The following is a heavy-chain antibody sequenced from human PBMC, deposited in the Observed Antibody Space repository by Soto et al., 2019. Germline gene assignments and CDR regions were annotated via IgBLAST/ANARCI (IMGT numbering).Heavy chain of an antibody. CDR3: ANDLVANNDIWDPFDI. CDR2: IFGGGGGI. J-gene: IGHJ3*02. Sequence: EVQLLESGGGLVQPGGSLRLSCEASGFTFSVYTMNWVRQVPGKGLQWVSGIFGGGGGIQYADSVRGRFTVSRDNSKNTLYLQMDSLSAEDKAVYCCANDLVANNDIWDPFDIWGQGTEVTVSS. D-gene: IGHD3-22*01. CDR1: GFTFSVYT. V-gene: IGHV3-23*01.